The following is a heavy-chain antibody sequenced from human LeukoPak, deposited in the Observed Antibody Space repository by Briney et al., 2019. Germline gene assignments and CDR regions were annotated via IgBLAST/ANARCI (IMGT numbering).Heavy chain of an antibody. CDR3: AREGSSGYYPY. Sequence: PGGSLRLSCSASGFTFSSYAMHWVRQAPGKGLEYVSVISSNGGSTYYADSVKGRFTISRDNSKNTLYLQVNSLRAEDTAVYYCAREGSSGYYPYWGRGILVTVST. V-gene: IGHV3-64*04. D-gene: IGHD3-22*01. CDR1: GFTFSSYA. CDR2: ISSNGGST. J-gene: IGHJ4*02.